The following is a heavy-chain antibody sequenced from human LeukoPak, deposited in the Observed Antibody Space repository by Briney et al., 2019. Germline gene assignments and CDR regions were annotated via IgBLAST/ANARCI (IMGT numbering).Heavy chain of an antibody. D-gene: IGHD2/OR15-2a*01. CDR3: VRDRGALQYFDY. V-gene: IGHV3-33*01. CDR1: GFTFRNHG. CDR2: IWYDGSNK. J-gene: IGHJ4*02. Sequence: PGGSLRLSCAASGFTFRNHGMHWIRQAPGKGLEWVAIIWYDGSNKYYAASVNGRFTISRDNSKNTLYLQMNSLRDDDTAVYYCVRDRGALQYFDYWGQGTLVTVS.